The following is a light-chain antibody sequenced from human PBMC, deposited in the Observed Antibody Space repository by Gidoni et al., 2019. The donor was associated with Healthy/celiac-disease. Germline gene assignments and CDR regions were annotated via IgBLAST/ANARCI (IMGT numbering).Light chain of an antibody. Sequence: DILMTQSPDSLAVSLGERATINCNSSQSVLYSSNNKNYLAWYQQKPGQPPKLLIYWASTRESGVPERFSGSGSGTDFTLTISSLQAEDVAVYYCQQYYSTPLTFGGGTKVEIK. CDR2: WAS. CDR3: QQYYSTPLT. V-gene: IGKV4-1*01. CDR1: QSVLYSSNNKNY. J-gene: IGKJ4*01.